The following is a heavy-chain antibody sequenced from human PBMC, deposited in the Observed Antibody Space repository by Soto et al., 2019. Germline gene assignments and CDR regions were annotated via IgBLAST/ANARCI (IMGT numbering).Heavy chain of an antibody. CDR3: AKDYIGCSSTSCYSYYYYYGMDV. Sequence: GWSLRLSCAASGFTFDDYAMHWVRQAPGKGLEWVSGISWNSGSIGYADSVKGRLTISIDNAKNSLYLQMNSLRAEDTALYYCAKDYIGCSSTSCYSYYYYYGMDVWGQGTTVAVSS. CDR2: ISWNSGSI. V-gene: IGHV3-9*01. D-gene: IGHD2-2*01. CDR1: GFTFDDYA. J-gene: IGHJ6*02.